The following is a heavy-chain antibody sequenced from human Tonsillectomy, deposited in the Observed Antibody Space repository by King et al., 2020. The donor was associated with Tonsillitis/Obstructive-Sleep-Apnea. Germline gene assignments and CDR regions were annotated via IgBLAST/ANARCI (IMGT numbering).Heavy chain of an antibody. CDR3: ARLSHYYDSSGYYPTAFDI. D-gene: IGHD3-22*01. J-gene: IGHJ3*02. CDR2: IYYSGST. V-gene: IGHV4-59*08. Sequence: VQLQESGPGLVKPSETLSLTCTVSGASISSYYWSWIRQPPGKGLEWIGYIYYSGSTNYNPSLKSRVTISVDTSNNQFSLKLSSVTAADTAVYYCARLSHYYDSSGYYPTAFDIWGQGTMVTVSS. CDR1: GASISSYY.